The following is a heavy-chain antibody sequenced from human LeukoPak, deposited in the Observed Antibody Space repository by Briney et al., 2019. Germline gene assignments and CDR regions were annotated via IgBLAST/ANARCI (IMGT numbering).Heavy chain of an antibody. Sequence: PSETLSLTCTVSVGSISSYYWSWIRQPPGKGLEWIGYIYYSGSTNYNPSLKSRVTISVDTSKNQFSLKLSSVTAADTAVYYCARDGGNNWFDPWGQGTLVTVSS. V-gene: IGHV4-59*01. J-gene: IGHJ5*02. D-gene: IGHD2-15*01. CDR1: VGSISSYY. CDR3: ARDGGNNWFDP. CDR2: IYYSGST.